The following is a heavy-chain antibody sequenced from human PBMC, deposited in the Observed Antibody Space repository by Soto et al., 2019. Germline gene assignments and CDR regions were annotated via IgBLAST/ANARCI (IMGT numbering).Heavy chain of an antibody. D-gene: IGHD3-10*01. J-gene: IGHJ6*02. V-gene: IGHV3-74*03. Sequence: PGGSLRLSCAASGFTFSGYWMHWVRQAPGKGLVWVSHISYDGTETTYAESVKGRFTISRDNPKSTLYLQMNSVRAEDTGVYYCASGSEAHHYYYGMDVWAQAIPVTVSS. CDR1: GFTFSGYW. CDR3: ASGSEAHHYYYGMDV. CDR2: ISYDGTET.